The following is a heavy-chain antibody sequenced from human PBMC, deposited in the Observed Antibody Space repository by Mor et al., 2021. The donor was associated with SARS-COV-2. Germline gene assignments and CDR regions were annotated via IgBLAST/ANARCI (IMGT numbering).Heavy chain of an antibody. V-gene: IGHV3-30*18. D-gene: IGHD2-15*01. Sequence: GKGLEWVAFISYDGNYKYYADSVKGRFTISRDNSKNMLYLQMNALRAEDRAVYYCAKDIESPPQEFYYQGMHVWGQG. CDR2: ISYDGNYK. CDR3: AKDIESPPQEFYYQGMHV. J-gene: IGHJ6*02.